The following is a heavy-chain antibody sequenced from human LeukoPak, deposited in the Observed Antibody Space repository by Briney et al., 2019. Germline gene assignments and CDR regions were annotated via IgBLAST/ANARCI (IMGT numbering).Heavy chain of an antibody. Sequence: SETLSLTCTVSGGSISSGDYYWSWIRQPPGKGLEWIGYIYYSGSTYYNPSLKSRVTISVDTSKNQFSLKLSSVTAADTAVYYCARRPPRRYGMDVWGQGTTVTVSS. CDR2: IYYSGST. J-gene: IGHJ6*02. V-gene: IGHV4-30-4*01. CDR1: GGSISSGDYY. CDR3: ARRPPRRYGMDV. D-gene: IGHD6-6*01.